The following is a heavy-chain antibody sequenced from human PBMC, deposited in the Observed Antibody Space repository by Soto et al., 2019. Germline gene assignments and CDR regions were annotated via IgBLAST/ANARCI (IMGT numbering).Heavy chain of an antibody. V-gene: IGHV3-66*01. Sequence: EVQLVESGGGLVQPGGSLRLSCAASGFTVSSNYMSWVRQAPGKGLERVSIIYSGGTTYYADSVKGRFTISRDNSKNTXYXXMNSLRAEDTAVYYCARAGISQAAAGSLDCCPIDSWGQGTLVTVSS. J-gene: IGHJ4*02. CDR3: ARAGISQAAAGSLDCCPIDS. CDR2: IYSGGTT. D-gene: IGHD6-13*01. CDR1: GFTVSSNY.